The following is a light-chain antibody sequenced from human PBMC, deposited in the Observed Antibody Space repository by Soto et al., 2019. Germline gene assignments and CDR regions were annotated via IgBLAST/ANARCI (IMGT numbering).Light chain of an antibody. V-gene: IGLV2-23*01. Sequence: QSALTQPASVSGSPGQSITISCTGTSSNVGSYNLVSWYQQHPGKAPKLIIYEGSKRPSGISNRFSGSKSGNTASLTFSGLQAEDDADYYCCSFAGTITYVFGTGTKVTVL. CDR3: CSFAGTITYV. CDR1: SSNVGSYNL. CDR2: EGS. J-gene: IGLJ1*01.